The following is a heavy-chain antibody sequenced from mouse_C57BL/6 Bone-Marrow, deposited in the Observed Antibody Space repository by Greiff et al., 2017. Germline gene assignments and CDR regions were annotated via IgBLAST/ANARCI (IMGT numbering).Heavy chain of an antibody. CDR1: GFNIKDDY. CDR3: TRAYYSNCHYAMDY. Sequence: EVQLQQSGAELVRPGASVKLSCKASGFNIKDDYMHWVKQRPEQGLAWIGWIDPENGDTEYATKFQGKATITADTSSNTAYLQLSSLTSEDTAVYYWTRAYYSNCHYAMDYWGQGTSVTVSS. V-gene: IGHV14-4*01. CDR2: IDPENGDT. J-gene: IGHJ4*01. D-gene: IGHD2-5*01.